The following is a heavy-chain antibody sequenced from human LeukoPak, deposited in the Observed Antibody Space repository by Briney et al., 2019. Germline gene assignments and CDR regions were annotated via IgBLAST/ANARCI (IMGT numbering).Heavy chain of an antibody. D-gene: IGHD6-6*01. CDR3: TRGPGRSSSPYYSMDV. J-gene: IGHJ6*02. Sequence: PGGSLRLSCVASGFTFSSCSMIWVRQAPGKGLECVSTITPTADWTFYADSVKGRFSISRDNSKNTVYLQMNSLRAEDTAVYYCTRGPGRSSSPYYSMDVWGQGTTVTVSS. V-gene: IGHV3-23*01. CDR1: GFTFSSCS. CDR2: ITPTADWT.